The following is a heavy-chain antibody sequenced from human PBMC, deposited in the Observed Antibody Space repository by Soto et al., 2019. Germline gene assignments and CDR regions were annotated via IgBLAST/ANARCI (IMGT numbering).Heavy chain of an antibody. J-gene: IGHJ4*02. Sequence: SETLSLTCTVSGGSISSGGYYWSWIRQHPGKGLEWIGYIYYSGSTYYNPSLKSRVTISVDTSKNQFSLKLSSVTAADTAVYYCARVNWAPPYLTNPDYFDYWGQGTLVTVSS. CDR3: ARVNWAPPYLTNPDYFDY. CDR2: IYYSGST. V-gene: IGHV4-31*03. CDR1: GGSISSGGYY. D-gene: IGHD1-1*01.